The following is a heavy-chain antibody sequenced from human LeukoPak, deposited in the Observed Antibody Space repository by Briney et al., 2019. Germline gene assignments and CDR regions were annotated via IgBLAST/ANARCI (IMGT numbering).Heavy chain of an antibody. Sequence: GGSLRLSCAAAGFTFSSYGMCWVRHPPGKGLEWVSCKGNSAGDTFYAESVRGRFTISRDNSRNTLFLEMNSLRVEDTAIYYCAKRGGESGGWGFFDYWGPGALVTVSS. CDR3: AKRGGESGGWGFFDY. CDR1: GFTFSSYG. CDR2: KGNSAGDT. J-gene: IGHJ4*02. V-gene: IGHV3-23*01. D-gene: IGHD6-19*01.